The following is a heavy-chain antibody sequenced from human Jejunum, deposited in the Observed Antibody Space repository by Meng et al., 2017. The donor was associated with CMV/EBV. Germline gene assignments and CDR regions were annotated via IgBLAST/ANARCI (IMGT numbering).Heavy chain of an antibody. CDR1: AFTVSSNY. D-gene: IGHD5-12*01. CDR2: IYNGDNT. Sequence: EVQLLESGGGLVQPGGSLRLSCAASAFTVSSNYMNWVRQAPGKGLEWVSVIYNGDNTNYAESVRGRFTISRDNSKNTLYLQMNSLRAEDTAVYYCAGGAVWLVYEYWGQGTLVTVSS. CDR3: AGGAVWLVYEY. J-gene: IGHJ4*02. V-gene: IGHV3-66*01.